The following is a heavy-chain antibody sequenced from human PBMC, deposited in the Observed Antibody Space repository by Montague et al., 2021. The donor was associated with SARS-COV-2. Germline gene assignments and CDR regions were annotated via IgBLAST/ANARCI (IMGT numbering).Heavy chain of an antibody. CDR2: IYYSRTT. CDR1: GGSITRNYY. J-gene: IGHJ3*02. Sequence: SETLSLTCTVSGGSITRNYYWGWIRQPPGKGPERVGNIYYSRTTFINPSLESRVTISVDASKNQFSLNLTSVTAADTAVYYCARPLVRGVPKAFDIWGQGALVIVSS. V-gene: IGHV4-39*01. CDR3: ARPLVRGVPKAFDI. D-gene: IGHD3-10*01.